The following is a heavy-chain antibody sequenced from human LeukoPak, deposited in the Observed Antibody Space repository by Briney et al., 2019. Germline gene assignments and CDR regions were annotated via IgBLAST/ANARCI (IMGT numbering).Heavy chain of an antibody. Sequence: SETLSLTCTVSGYSISSGYYWGWIRQPPGKGLEWIGSIYHSGSTYYNPSLKSRVTISVDTSKNQFSLKLSSVTAADTAVYYCASIEVITKKFDYWGRGTLVTVSS. J-gene: IGHJ4*02. CDR2: IYHSGST. CDR1: GYSISSGYY. CDR3: ASIEVITKKFDY. V-gene: IGHV4-38-2*02. D-gene: IGHD3-22*01.